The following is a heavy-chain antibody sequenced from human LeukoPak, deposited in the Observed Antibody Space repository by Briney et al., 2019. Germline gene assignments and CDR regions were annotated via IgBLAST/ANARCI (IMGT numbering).Heavy chain of an antibody. Sequence: SETLSLTCTVSGGSISSYYWSWIRQPPGEGLSGIGYIYYSGSTNYNPSLKSRVTISVDTSKNQFSLKLRSVTAAETAVYYCARDMSDTAMVKGAFDIWGQGTMVTVSS. J-gene: IGHJ3*02. CDR1: GGSISSYY. CDR2: IYYSGST. CDR3: ARDMSDTAMVKGAFDI. V-gene: IGHV4-59*01. D-gene: IGHD5-18*01.